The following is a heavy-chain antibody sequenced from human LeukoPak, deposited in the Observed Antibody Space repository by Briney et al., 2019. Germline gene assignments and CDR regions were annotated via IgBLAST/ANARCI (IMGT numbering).Heavy chain of an antibody. J-gene: IGHJ5*02. CDR2: IIPILGIA. V-gene: IGHV1-69*04. CDR1: GGTFSSYA. D-gene: IGHD6-13*01. CDR3: ASTIAAAGGNWFDP. Sequence: ASVTVSCTASGGTFSSYAISWVRQAPGQGLEWMGRIIPILGIANYAQKFQGRVTITADKSTSTAYMELSSLRSEDTAVYYCASTIAAAGGNWFDPWGQGTLVTVSS.